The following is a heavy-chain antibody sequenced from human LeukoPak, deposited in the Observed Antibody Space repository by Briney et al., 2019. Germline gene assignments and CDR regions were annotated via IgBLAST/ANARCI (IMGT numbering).Heavy chain of an antibody. CDR2: ISSSSSYI. CDR1: GFTFSSYG. CDR3: AREPGYCSSTSCPD. Sequence: GGSLRLSCAASGFTFSSYGMHWVRQAPGKGLEWASSISSSSSYIYYADSVKGRFTISRDNAKNSLYLQMNSLRAEDTAVYYCAREPGYCSSTSCPDWGQGTLVTVSS. V-gene: IGHV3-21*01. D-gene: IGHD2-2*01. J-gene: IGHJ4*02.